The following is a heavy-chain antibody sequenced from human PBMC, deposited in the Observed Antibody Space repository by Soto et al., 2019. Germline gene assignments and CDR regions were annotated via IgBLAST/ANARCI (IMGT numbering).Heavy chain of an antibody. Sequence: QVQLQESGPGLVKPSETLSLTCTVSGGSISAYYWSWLRQPPGKALEWSGDIYYSGSTNYNPTLQSRVTISVDTSKSQFSLRLSSVTAADTAVYYCARMGIESSTTSFDYWGLGIWVTVSS. J-gene: IGHJ4*02. D-gene: IGHD7-27*01. CDR2: IYYSGST. CDR3: ARMGIESSTTSFDY. CDR1: GGSISAYY. V-gene: IGHV4-59*01.